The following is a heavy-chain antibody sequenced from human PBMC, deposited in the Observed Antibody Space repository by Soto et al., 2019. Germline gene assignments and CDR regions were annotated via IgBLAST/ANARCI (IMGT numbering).Heavy chain of an antibody. V-gene: IGHV4-30-4*01. CDR1: GGSISSGDYY. Sequence: SSETLSLTCTVSGGSISSGDYYWSWIRQPPGKGLEWIGYIYYSGSTYYNPSLKSRVTISVDTSKNQFSLKLSSVTAADTAVYYCARDSVTMVRGVIWGDHYYYYGMDVWGQGTTVTVSS. CDR2: IYYSGST. D-gene: IGHD3-10*01. CDR3: ARDSVTMVRGVIWGDHYYYYGMDV. J-gene: IGHJ6*02.